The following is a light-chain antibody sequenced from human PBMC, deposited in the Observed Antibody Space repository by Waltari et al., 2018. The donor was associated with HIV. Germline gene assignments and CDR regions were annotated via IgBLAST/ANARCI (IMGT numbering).Light chain of an antibody. V-gene: IGKV1-39*01. J-gene: IGKJ2*01. CDR3: QQTFTTPKYS. Sequence: DIQMTQSPSSLSASVGGNITITCRAGQSINNFLNWYQHKPGRTPKVIIYAMSTLQSGVPSRFSGDGSGTEFTLTISGLQPEDFATYYCQQTFTTPKYSFAQGTKLEI. CDR1: QSINNF. CDR2: AMS.